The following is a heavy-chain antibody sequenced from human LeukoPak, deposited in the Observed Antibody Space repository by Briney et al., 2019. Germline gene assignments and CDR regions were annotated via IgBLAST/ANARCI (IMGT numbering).Heavy chain of an antibody. CDR2: IYYSGST. J-gene: IGHJ4*02. D-gene: IGHD6-19*01. CDR1: GGSISSSSYY. Sequence: SETLSLTCTVSGGSISSSSYYWGWIRQPPGKGLEWIGSIYYSGSTYYNPSLKSRVTISVDTSKNQFSLNLSSVTAADTAVYYCARDQYNSGSFDYWGQGTLVTVSS. V-gene: IGHV4-39*07. CDR3: ARDQYNSGSFDY.